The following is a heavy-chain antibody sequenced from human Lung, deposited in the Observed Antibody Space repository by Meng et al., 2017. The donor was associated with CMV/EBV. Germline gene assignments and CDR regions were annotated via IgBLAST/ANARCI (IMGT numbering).Heavy chain of an antibody. Sequence: SGPTLVXPTETLTLTCTVSGFSLINARMGVSWIRQPPGKALEWLAHIFSNDEKSYSTSLKSRLTISKDTSKSQVVLTMTNMDPVDTPTYYCARIRALRFLEWLKVGAYYGMDVWGQGTTVTVSS. V-gene: IGHV2-26*01. CDR1: GFSLINARMG. CDR2: IFSNDEK. CDR3: ARIRALRFLEWLKVGAYYGMDV. J-gene: IGHJ6*02. D-gene: IGHD3-3*01.